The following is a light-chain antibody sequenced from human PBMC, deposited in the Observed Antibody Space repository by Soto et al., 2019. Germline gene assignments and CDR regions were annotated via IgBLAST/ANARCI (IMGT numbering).Light chain of an antibody. Sequence: DIQMTQYPSTLSGSVGDRVTITWGASQTISSWLAWYQKKTGKAPKLLIYKASTLKSGVPSRFSGSGSGTEFTITISSMQNDDFETYYCQHYNSYSEAFGQGTKVDIK. V-gene: IGKV1-5*03. CDR3: QHYNSYSEA. CDR2: KAS. CDR1: QTISSW. J-gene: IGKJ1*01.